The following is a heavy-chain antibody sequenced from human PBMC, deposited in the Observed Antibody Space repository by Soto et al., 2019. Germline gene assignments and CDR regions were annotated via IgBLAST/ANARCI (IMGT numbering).Heavy chain of an antibody. J-gene: IGHJ3*02. CDR2: IGSRTSDI. D-gene: IGHD3-22*01. V-gene: IGHV3-21*01. Sequence: ETLSLTCTVSGGSISSSSYYWGWVRQAPGKGLEWVSFIGSRTSDIYYADSVKGRFTISRDNAKNSLYLDLTRLRAEDTAVYFCVRDYYDTSGYPNTFDMWGQGTMVTVSS. CDR1: GGSISSSSYY. CDR3: VRDYYDTSGYPNTFDM.